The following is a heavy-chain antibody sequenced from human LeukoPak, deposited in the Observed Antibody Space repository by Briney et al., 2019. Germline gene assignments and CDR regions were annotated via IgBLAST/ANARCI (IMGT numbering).Heavy chain of an antibody. J-gene: IGHJ4*02. V-gene: IGHV3-15*01. Sequence: GGSLRLSCAASGFTFSNAWMSWLRQAPGKGLEWVGRIKSKTDGGTTDYAAPVKGRFTISRDDSKNTLYLQMNSLKTEDTAVYYCTTDLSWEPLDYWGQGTLVTVSS. CDR2: IKSKTDGGTT. CDR1: GFTFSNAW. CDR3: TTDLSWEPLDY. D-gene: IGHD1-26*01.